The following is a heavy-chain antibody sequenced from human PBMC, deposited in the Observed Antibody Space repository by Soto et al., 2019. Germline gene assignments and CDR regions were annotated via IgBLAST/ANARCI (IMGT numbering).Heavy chain of an antibody. CDR2: FYSSGSI. J-gene: IGHJ5*02. CDR3: ARMYSSGSGWFHP. V-gene: IGHV4-39*07. CDR1: GYSITAGGYY. D-gene: IGHD6-19*01. Sequence: AETLSLTCFVSGYSITAGGYYWSWIRHHPGKGLEWIGSFYSSGSIIYNPSLRSRVSISGDTSSNQFSMSLTSVTAADTARYYCARMYSSGSGWFHPWGQGTLVTVSS.